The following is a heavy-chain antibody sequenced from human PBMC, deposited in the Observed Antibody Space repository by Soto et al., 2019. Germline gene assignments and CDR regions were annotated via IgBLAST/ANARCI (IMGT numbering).Heavy chain of an antibody. J-gene: IGHJ4*02. CDR3: AREMEAAAGTNPDY. CDR1: GFTFDSYA. Sequence: GGSLNLSCAASGFTFDSYAMTWFPQALWKGLEWVTGLSGSGTGANYADSVKGRFTISRDNSKNTLYLQMNSLRAEDTAVYYCAREMEAAAGTNPDYWGQGTLVTVSS. D-gene: IGHD6-13*01. CDR2: LSGSGTGA. V-gene: IGHV3-23*01.